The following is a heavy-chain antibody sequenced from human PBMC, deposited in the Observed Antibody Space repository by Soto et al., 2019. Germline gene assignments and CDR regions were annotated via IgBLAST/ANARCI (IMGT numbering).Heavy chain of an antibody. V-gene: IGHV4-59*01. CDR2: IYYSGST. Sequence: PSETLSLTCTVSGGSISRYYWNWIRQPPGKGLEWIGYIYYSGSTNYNPSLKSRVTISVDTSKNQFSLKLSSVTAADTAVYYCAKDPDYDFWGGVMDVWGQGTTVTVSS. D-gene: IGHD3-3*01. J-gene: IGHJ6*02. CDR1: GGSISRYY. CDR3: AKDPDYDFWGGVMDV.